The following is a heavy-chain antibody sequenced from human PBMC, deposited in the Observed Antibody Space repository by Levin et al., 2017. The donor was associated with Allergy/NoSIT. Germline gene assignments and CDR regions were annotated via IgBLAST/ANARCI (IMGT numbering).Heavy chain of an antibody. CDR2: IYYSGST. J-gene: IGHJ4*02. Sequence: PSQTLSLTCTVSGGSISSYYWSWIRQPPGKGLEWIGYIYYSGSTNYNPSLKSRVTISVDTSKNQFSLKLSSVTAADTAVYYCARGGYYYDSSGRNDYWGQGTLVTVSS. D-gene: IGHD3-22*01. CDR1: GGSISSYY. V-gene: IGHV4-59*01. CDR3: ARGGYYYDSSGRNDY.